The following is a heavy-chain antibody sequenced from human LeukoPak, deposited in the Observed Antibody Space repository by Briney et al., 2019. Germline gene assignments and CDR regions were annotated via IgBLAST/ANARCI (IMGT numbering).Heavy chain of an antibody. D-gene: IGHD6-13*01. CDR3: AKDGGGTAGSFDY. V-gene: IGHV3-23*01. CDR2: ISGSGGST. Sequence: PGGSLRLSCAASGFTFSSYAMSWVRQAPGRGLEWVSGISGSGGSTDHADSVKGRFIISRDNSKNTLYLQMNSLRAEDTAVYYCAKDGGGTAGSFDYWGQGTLVTVSS. CDR1: GFTFSSYA. J-gene: IGHJ4*02.